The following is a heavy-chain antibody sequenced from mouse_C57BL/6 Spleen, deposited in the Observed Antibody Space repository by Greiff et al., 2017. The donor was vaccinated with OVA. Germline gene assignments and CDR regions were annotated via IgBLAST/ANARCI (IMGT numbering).Heavy chain of an antibody. Sequence: EVQLQESGGGLVKPGGSLKLSCAASGFTFSDYGMHWVRQAPEKGLEWVAYISSGSSTIYYADTVKGRFTISRDNANTTLFLQMTSLSSEDTAMYYCAGCGTTVVATDAMDYWGQGTSVTVSS. V-gene: IGHV5-17*01. D-gene: IGHD1-1*01. CDR3: AGCGTTVVATDAMDY. CDR2: ISSGSSTI. J-gene: IGHJ4*01. CDR1: GFTFSDYG.